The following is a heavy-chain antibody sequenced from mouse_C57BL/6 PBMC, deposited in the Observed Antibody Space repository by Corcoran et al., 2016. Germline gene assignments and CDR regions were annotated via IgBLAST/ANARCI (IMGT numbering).Heavy chain of an antibody. CDR2: INTYSGVP. CDR1: GYTFTTYG. Sequence: QIQLVQSGPELKKPGETVKISCKASGYTFTTYGMSWVKQAPGKGLKWMGWINTYSGVPTYADDFKGRFAFSLETSASTAYLQINKLKNEDTATYFCARGTTGTKYFDVWGTGTTVTVSS. CDR3: ARGTTGTKYFDV. J-gene: IGHJ1*03. D-gene: IGHD4-1*01. V-gene: IGHV9-3*01.